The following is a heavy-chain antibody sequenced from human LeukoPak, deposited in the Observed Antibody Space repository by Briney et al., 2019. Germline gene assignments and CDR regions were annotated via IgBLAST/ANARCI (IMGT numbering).Heavy chain of an antibody. CDR1: GFTFSTYS. V-gene: IGHV3-48*04. CDR3: ARLKDY. J-gene: IGHJ4*02. Sequence: GGSLRLSCAASGFTFSTYSMNWVRQAPGKGLEWVSYISSNSYTIYYADSVRGRFTISRDNAKNSLYLQMNSLRAEDTAVYYCARLKDYWGQGTLVTVSS. CDR2: ISSNSYTI.